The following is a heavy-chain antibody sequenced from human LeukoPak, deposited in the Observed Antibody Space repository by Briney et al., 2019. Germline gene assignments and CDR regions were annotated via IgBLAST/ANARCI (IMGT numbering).Heavy chain of an antibody. V-gene: IGHV3-20*01. D-gene: IGHD4-17*01. CDR2: INWNSGRT. J-gene: IGHJ3*02. Sequence: GGSLRLSCVASGFTFDDYGMSWFRQAPGKGLEWVSSINWNSGRTAYADSVKGRFTISRDNAKNSLYLQVSSLRGEDTALYHCAKVTTYGFDAFDIWGRGTMVTVSS. CDR1: GFTFDDYG. CDR3: AKVTTYGFDAFDI.